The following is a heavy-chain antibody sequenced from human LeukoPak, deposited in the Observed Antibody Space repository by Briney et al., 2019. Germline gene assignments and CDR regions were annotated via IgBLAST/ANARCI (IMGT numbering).Heavy chain of an antibody. CDR2: IYSGGST. Sequence: GRSLRLSCAASGFNFDDYAMHWVRQAPGKGLEWVSVIYSGGSTYYADSVKGRFTISRDNSKNTLYLQMNSLRAEDTAVYYCASSYCSGGSCYLLNWGQGTLVTVSS. D-gene: IGHD2-15*01. CDR3: ASSYCSGGSCYLLN. V-gene: IGHV3-53*01. CDR1: GFNFDDYA. J-gene: IGHJ4*02.